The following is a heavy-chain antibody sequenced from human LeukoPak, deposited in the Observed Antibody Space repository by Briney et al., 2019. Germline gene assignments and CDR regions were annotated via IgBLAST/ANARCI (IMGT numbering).Heavy chain of an antibody. CDR3: ANWIGSSSRDY. J-gene: IGHJ4*02. D-gene: IGHD6-6*01. CDR2: INSNGDEI. Sequence: PGGSLRLSCVASGFTFRTYAMTWVRQAPGKGLEWVSGINSNGDEIYYADSVRGRFTISRDNSNNALYLQMDSLRAEDTSVYYCANWIGSSSRDYWGQGTLVTVSS. V-gene: IGHV3-23*01. CDR1: GFTFRTYA.